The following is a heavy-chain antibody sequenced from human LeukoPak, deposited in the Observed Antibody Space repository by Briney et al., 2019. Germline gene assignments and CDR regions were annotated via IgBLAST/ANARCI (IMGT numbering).Heavy chain of an antibody. D-gene: IGHD3-10*01. Sequence: GGSLRLSCAASGFTVSSNYMSWVRQAPGKGLEWVSIIYSTGSTYYADSVKGRFTISRDNSKNTLYVQMNSLRAEDTAVYYCAKDRGFGVFFQYYFDYWGQGTLVTVSS. CDR1: GFTVSSNY. J-gene: IGHJ4*02. V-gene: IGHV3-66*03. CDR3: AKDRGFGVFFQYYFDY. CDR2: IYSTGST.